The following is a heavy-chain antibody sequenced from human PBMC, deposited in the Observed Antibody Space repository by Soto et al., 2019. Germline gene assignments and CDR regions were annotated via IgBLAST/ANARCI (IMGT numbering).Heavy chain of an antibody. Sequence: QITLKEAGPTLVKPTQTLTLTFTFSAFSLSTSGEGVARIRQPPGQALERLAPIYWDDDKRYRPSLETRLTITKDTSQNQVVLTMTNMDSVDTATYYCAYRPCSGGSCYWFSYSGMDVWGQANTVTVSS. V-gene: IGHV2-5*02. D-gene: IGHD2-15*01. CDR1: AFSLSTSGEG. J-gene: IGHJ6*02. CDR3: AYRPCSGGSCYWFSYSGMDV. CDR2: IYWDDDK.